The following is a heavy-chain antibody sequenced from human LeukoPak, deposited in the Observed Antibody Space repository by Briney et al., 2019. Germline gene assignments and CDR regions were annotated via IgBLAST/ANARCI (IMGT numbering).Heavy chain of an antibody. CDR2: IIPIFGTA. D-gene: IGHD7-27*01. Sequence: GSSVKVSCKASGGTFSSYAISWVRQAPGQWLEWMGGIIPIFGTANYAQKFQGRVTITADESTSTAYMELSSLGSEDTAVYYCARDRETNWDSRYFDLWGRGTLVTVSS. J-gene: IGHJ2*01. CDR3: ARDRETNWDSRYFDL. V-gene: IGHV1-69*01. CDR1: GGTFSSYA.